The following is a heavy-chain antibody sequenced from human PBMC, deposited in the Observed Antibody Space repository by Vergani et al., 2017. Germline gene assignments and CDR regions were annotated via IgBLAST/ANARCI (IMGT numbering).Heavy chain of an antibody. CDR2: TWYDGNNK. Sequence: QVQLVESGGGVVQPGRSLRLSCAASGFTFNQYGMHWVRQAPGKGLEWVAVTWYDGNNKQYADSVKGRFTISRDNSKSTMYLQMNSLRDEDTGVYYCARELLELPRAGWFDPWGQGTLVTVSS. J-gene: IGHJ5*02. CDR1: GFTFNQYG. CDR3: ARELLELPRAGWFDP. V-gene: IGHV3-33*01. D-gene: IGHD1-7*01.